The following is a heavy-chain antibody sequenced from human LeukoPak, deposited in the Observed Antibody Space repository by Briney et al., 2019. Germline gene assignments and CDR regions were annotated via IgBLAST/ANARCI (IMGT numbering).Heavy chain of an antibody. D-gene: IGHD6-13*01. CDR1: GDSVSSNSAA. CDR3: AREREAKEGGSSSWYNWFDP. V-gene: IGHV6-1*01. CDR2: TYYRSKWYN. Sequence: SQTLSLTRAISGDSVSSNSAAWNWIRQSPSRGLEWLGRTYYRSKWYNDYAVSVKSRITINPDTSKNQFSLQLNSVTPEDTAVYYCAREREAKEGGSSSWYNWFDPWGQGTLVTVSS. J-gene: IGHJ5*02.